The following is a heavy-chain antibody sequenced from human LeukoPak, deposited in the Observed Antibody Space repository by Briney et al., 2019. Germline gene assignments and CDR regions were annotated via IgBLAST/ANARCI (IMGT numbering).Heavy chain of an antibody. CDR2: INHSGST. CDR3: ARAGYYDSWSGIGDYYYMDV. V-gene: IGHV4-34*01. Sequence: SETLSLTCAVYGGSFSGYYWSWIRQPPGKGLEWIGEINHSGSTNYNPSLKSRVTISVDTSKNQFSLKLSSVTAADTAVYYCARAGYYDSWSGIGDYYYMDVWGKGTTVTVSS. D-gene: IGHD3-3*01. CDR1: GGSFSGYY. J-gene: IGHJ6*03.